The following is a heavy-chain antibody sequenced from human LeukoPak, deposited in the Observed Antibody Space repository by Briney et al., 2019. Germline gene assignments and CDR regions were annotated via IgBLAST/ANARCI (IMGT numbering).Heavy chain of an antibody. CDR3: ARDSHRDSDDSFDM. Sequence: PGGPLRLSCAASGFTFSSYEMNWVRQAPGKGLEWVSKISSSGSTIYYADSVKGRFTISRDNAKNSLYLQMNSLRADDTAVYYCARDSHRDSDDSFDMWGQGTLVTVSS. CDR2: ISSSGSTI. D-gene: IGHD3-22*01. V-gene: IGHV3-48*03. J-gene: IGHJ3*02. CDR1: GFTFSSYE.